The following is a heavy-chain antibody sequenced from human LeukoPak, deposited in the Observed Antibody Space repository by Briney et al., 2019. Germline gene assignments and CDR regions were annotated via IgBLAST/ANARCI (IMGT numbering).Heavy chain of an antibody. Sequence: SVKVSCKASGYTFTSYGISWVRQAPGQGLEWMGRIIPIFGTANYAQKFQGRVTITADKSTSTAYMELSSLRSEDTAVYYCARGVSGYCSGGSCYYYYYMDVWGKGTTVTVSS. J-gene: IGHJ6*03. D-gene: IGHD2-15*01. CDR3: ARGVSGYCSGGSCYYYYYMDV. CDR2: IIPIFGTA. V-gene: IGHV1-69*06. CDR1: GYTFTSYG.